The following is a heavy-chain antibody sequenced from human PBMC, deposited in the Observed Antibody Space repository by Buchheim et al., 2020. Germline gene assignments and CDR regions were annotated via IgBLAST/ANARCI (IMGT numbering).Heavy chain of an antibody. J-gene: IGHJ6*02. CDR3: ARTSSGYSYYYYGMDV. CDR2: IYYSGST. V-gene: IGHV4-31*03. D-gene: IGHD3-22*01. CDR1: GGSISSGGYY. Sequence: QVQLQESGPGLVKSSQTLSLTCTVSGGSISSGGYYWSWIRQHPGKGLEWIGYIYYSGSTYYNPSLMSRVTISVDTSKNQFSLKLSSVTAADTAVYYCARTSSGYSYYYYGMDVWGQGTT.